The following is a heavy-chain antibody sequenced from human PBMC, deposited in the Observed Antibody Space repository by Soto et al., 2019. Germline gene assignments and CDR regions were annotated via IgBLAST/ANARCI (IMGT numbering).Heavy chain of an antibody. Sequence: SETLSLTCTVSGGSISSYYWSWIRQPPGKGLEWIGYIYYSGSTNYNPSHKSRVTISVDTSKNQFSLKLSSVTAAGTAVYYCAREGASSSWYNYYCMDVWGQGTTVTVSS. D-gene: IGHD6-13*01. CDR3: AREGASSSWYNYYCMDV. V-gene: IGHV4-59*01. CDR1: GGSISSYY. CDR2: IYYSGST. J-gene: IGHJ6*02.